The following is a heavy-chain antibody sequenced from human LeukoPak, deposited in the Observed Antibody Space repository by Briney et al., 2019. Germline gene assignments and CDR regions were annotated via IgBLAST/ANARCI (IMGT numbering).Heavy chain of an antibody. CDR1: GFTFIDYY. D-gene: IGHD6-19*01. Sequence: GGALRLSCAASGFTFIDYYMSWMRQAPGRGLEWVSYISSSGSTIYYAHSVKGRFTISRENAKNSLYLQMNSLRAEDTAVYYCARDVTKYSSGWYGGPNWFDPWGQGTLVTVS. CDR3: ARDVTKYSSGWYGGPNWFDP. V-gene: IGHV3-11*01. J-gene: IGHJ5*02. CDR2: ISSSGSTI.